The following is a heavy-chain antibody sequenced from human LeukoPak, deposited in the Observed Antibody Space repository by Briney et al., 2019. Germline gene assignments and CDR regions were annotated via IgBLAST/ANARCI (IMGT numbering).Heavy chain of an antibody. V-gene: IGHV3-53*01. CDR2: IYTGSST. J-gene: IGHJ4*02. CDR3: ARSYQRTPHYFDY. Sequence: SGGSLRLSCAASGFTVSSNYISSVRQAPGKGLEWGSVIYTGSSTYYADSVKGRFTISRDNSKNTPYLQMNSLRAEDPAVYYCARSYQRTPHYFDYWGQGTLVTVSS. CDR1: GFTVSSNY. D-gene: IGHD1-26*01.